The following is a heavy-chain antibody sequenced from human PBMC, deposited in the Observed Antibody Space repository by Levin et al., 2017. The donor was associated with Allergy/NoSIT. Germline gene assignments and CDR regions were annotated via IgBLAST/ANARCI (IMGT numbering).Heavy chain of an antibody. CDR1: GGSISGGGYH. J-gene: IGHJ4*02. Sequence: SETLSLTCTVSGGSISGGGYHWTWIRQHPEKGLEWIGYIYYRGSTFYNPSLKSRLMISVDTSKNQFSLNVSSVTAADTAVDYCAREDGSTLDFRGQGALVTVAS. V-gene: IGHV4-31*03. CDR2: IYYRGST. CDR3: AREDGSTLDF. D-gene: IGHD2-2*03.